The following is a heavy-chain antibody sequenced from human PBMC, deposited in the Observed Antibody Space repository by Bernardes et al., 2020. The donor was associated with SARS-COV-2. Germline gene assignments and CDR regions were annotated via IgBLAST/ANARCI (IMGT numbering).Heavy chain of an antibody. J-gene: IGHJ4*02. CDR2: ISGSGGST. CDR1: GFTISSYA. CDR3: AKEAVAGLWNY. D-gene: IGHD6-19*01. V-gene: IGHV3-23*01. Sequence: AFLSPSSASAGFTISSYAMRWVRPAPRKVLEWVSAISGSGGSTYYADSVKGRFTISRDNSKNTLYLQMNSLRAEDTAVYYCAKEAVAGLWNYWGQGNLVTVSS.